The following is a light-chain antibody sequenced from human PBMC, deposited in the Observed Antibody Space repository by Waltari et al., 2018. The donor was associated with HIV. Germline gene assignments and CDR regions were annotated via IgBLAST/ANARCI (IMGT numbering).Light chain of an antibody. CDR1: ISNIVNDY. J-gene: IGLJ3*02. V-gene: IGLV1-51*01. CDR3: GTWDTSLSGGV. Sequence: QSVLTQPPSVSAAPGQKVTISCPGSISNIVNDYVSLYQHHPGAAPKLPIYDNDKRPSGIPDRFSGSKSGTYATLGITGLQTGDEADYYCGTWDTSLSGGVFGGGTKLTVL. CDR2: DND.